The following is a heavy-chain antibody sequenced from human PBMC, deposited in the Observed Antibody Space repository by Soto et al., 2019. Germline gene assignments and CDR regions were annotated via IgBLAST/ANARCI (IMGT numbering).Heavy chain of an antibody. J-gene: IGHJ4*02. CDR1: GDSVSSNSAA. V-gene: IGHV6-1*01. CDR2: TYYRSKWYN. Sequence: SQTLSLTCAISGDSVSSNSAAWNWIRQSPSRGLEWLGRTYYRSKWYNDYAVSVKSRITINPDTSKNQFSLQLNSVTPEDTAVVFCEREVCGSTSCYLVSSYYWAQGTLVTVSS. D-gene: IGHD2-2*01. CDR3: EREVCGSTSCYLVSSYY.